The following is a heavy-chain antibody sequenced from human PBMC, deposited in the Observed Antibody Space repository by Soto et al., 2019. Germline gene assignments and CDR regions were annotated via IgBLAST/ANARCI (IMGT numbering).Heavy chain of an antibody. CDR1: GFTFSSYE. D-gene: IGHD1-26*01. CDR3: ARVGVVGARSLDF. J-gene: IGHJ4*02. Sequence: EVQLVESGGGLVQPGGSLRLSCAASGFTFSSYEMNRVRQAPGKGLEWVSYISSNGRTIDYADSVKGRFTISRDNAKKSLYLQLNSLRAEDTAVYYCARVGVVGARSLDFWGQGTLVTVSS. V-gene: IGHV3-48*03. CDR2: ISSNGRTI.